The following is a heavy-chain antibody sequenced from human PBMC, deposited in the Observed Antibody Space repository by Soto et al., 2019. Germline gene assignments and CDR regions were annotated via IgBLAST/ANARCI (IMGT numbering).Heavy chain of an antibody. Sequence: SETLSLTCTFSGGSIHSYYWSWIRQPPGKGLEWIGYIYYTGSTNYNPSLKSRVTISVDTSKNQFSLKLSSVTAADTAVYYCAAGGGLPRYYWGQGTLVTVSS. J-gene: IGHJ4*02. CDR1: GGSIHSYY. D-gene: IGHD5-12*01. CDR2: IYYTGST. CDR3: AAGGGLPRYY. V-gene: IGHV4-59*12.